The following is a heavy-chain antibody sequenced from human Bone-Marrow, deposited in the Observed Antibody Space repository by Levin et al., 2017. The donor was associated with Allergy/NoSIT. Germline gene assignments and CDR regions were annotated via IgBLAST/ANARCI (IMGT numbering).Heavy chain of an antibody. Sequence: PSETLSLTCTVSGDSISSTNSYWGWVRQPPGKGLEWIGSISNSGDTYYSPSLRSRVTISTDTSKNQFSLKLSSVTAADTAVYYCAREYSSSPFYWGQGTLVTVSS. CDR1: GDSISSTNSY. V-gene: IGHV4-39*07. D-gene: IGHD6-6*01. CDR3: AREYSSSPFY. CDR2: ISNSGDT. J-gene: IGHJ4*02.